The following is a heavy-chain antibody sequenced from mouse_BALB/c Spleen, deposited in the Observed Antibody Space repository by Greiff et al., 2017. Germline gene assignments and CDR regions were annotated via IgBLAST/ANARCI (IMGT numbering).Heavy chain of an antibody. D-gene: IGHD4-1*01. J-gene: IGHJ4*01. CDR2: IYPGSGST. V-gene: IGHV1-77*01. Sequence: QVQLKQSGPELVKPGASVKMSCKASGYTFTDYVISWVKQRTGQGLEWIGEIYPGSGSTYYNEKFKGKATLTADKSSNTAYMQLSSLTSEDSAVYFCARSWDGDYAMDYWGQGTSVTVSS. CDR1: GYTFTDYV. CDR3: ARSWDGDYAMDY.